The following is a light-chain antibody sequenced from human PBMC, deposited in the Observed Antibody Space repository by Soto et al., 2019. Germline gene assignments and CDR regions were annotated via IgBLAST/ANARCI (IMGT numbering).Light chain of an antibody. Sequence: DIQMTQSPSTLSASVGDRVTITCRASQSISVWLAWYQQKAGKAPNLLISKASRLESGVPSRFSGSGSETEFTLTISGLQPGDSATYYCQQYNSYSPTFGQGTKVDIK. V-gene: IGKV1-5*03. CDR2: KAS. CDR1: QSISVW. CDR3: QQYNSYSPT. J-gene: IGKJ1*01.